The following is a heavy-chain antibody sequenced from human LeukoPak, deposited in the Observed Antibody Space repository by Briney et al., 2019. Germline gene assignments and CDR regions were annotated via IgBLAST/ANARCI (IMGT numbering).Heavy chain of an antibody. Sequence: GGSLRLSCAASGFPFSSYGMHWVRQAPGKGLEWVAFIRYDGSNKYYADSVKGRFTISRDNPKNTLYLQMNSLRAEDTAVYYCANLYCSSTSYYYYYMDVWGKGTTVTVSS. V-gene: IGHV3-30*02. CDR3: ANLYCSSTSYYYYYMDV. D-gene: IGHD2-2*01. CDR1: GFPFSSYG. J-gene: IGHJ6*03. CDR2: IRYDGSNK.